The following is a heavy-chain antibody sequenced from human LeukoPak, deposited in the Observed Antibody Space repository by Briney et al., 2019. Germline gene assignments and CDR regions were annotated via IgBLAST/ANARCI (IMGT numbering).Heavy chain of an antibody. J-gene: IGHJ4*02. Sequence: GGSLRLSCAASGFTFSSYSMTWVRQVPGKGLEWVSTIGGSGVSTYCEDSVKGRFTISRDNSKNTLYLQVNSLRAADTAIYYCVKVDDTSGYRPLWGQGTLVTVSS. CDR2: IGGSGVST. CDR3: VKVDDTSGYRPL. V-gene: IGHV3-23*01. D-gene: IGHD3-22*01. CDR1: GFTFSSYS.